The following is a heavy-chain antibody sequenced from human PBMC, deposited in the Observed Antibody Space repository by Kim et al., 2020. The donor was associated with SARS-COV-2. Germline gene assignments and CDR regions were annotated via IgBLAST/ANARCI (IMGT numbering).Heavy chain of an antibody. J-gene: IGHJ4*02. V-gene: IGHV3-11*01. D-gene: IGHD1-7*01. CDR2: ISNGGTVI. Sequence: GGSLRLSYAASGFTFSDYYMTWIRQAPGKGLEWVSYISNGGTVIYYADSVKGRFTISRDNAKNSLYLQMNSLRAEDTAMYYCARGDGVTGTTVVGPLFDSWGQGTQVTVSS. CDR1: GFTFSDYY. CDR3: ARGDGVTGTTVVGPLFDS.